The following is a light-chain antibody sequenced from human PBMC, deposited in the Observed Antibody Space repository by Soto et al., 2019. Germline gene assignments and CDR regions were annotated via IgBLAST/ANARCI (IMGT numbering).Light chain of an antibody. J-gene: IGKJ1*01. V-gene: IGKV1-39*01. CDR3: QQSYSIRT. Sequence: DIQMTQSPSSLSASVGDRVTITCRASQSIISYLNWYQQKPGKAPKLLIYAASTLQSGVPSRFSGGGSGTVFTLTISSLQPEDFATYYCQQSYSIRTFGQGTKVEIK. CDR2: AAS. CDR1: QSIISY.